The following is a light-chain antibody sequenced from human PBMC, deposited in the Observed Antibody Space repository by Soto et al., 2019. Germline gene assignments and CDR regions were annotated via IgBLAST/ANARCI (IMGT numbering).Light chain of an antibody. CDR2: RNT. CDR1: SSNIGAGYD. CDR3: QSCDSSLSGSGV. Sequence: QSALTQPPSVSGAPGQRVTISCTGSSSNIGAGYDVHWYQQLPGTAPKLLIYRNTNRPSGVPDRFSGSKSGTSASLAITGLQAEHEADYYCQSCDSSLSGSGVFGSGTKVTVL. J-gene: IGLJ1*01. V-gene: IGLV1-40*01.